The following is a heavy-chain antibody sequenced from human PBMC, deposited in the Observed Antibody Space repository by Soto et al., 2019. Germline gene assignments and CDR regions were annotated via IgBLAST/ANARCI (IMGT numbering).Heavy chain of an antibody. CDR1: GFTFSSYW. CDR3: AKEVSDIVVVVAGTGFDD. CDR2: IKQDGSEK. Sequence: GSLRLSCAASGFTFSSYWMSWVRQAPGNGLEWVANIKQDGSEKYYVDSVKGRFTISRDNAKNSLYLQMNSLRAEDTAVYYCAKEVSDIVVVVAGTGFDDWGQGTLVTVSS. J-gene: IGHJ4*02. D-gene: IGHD2-15*01. V-gene: IGHV3-7*01.